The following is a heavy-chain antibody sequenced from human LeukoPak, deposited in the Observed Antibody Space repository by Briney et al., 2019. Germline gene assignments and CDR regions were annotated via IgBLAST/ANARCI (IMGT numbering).Heavy chain of an antibody. Sequence: SETLSLICTVSGGSISSYYWSWIRQPPGKGLEWIGYIYYSGSTNYNPSLKSRVTISVDTSKNQFSLKLSSVTAADTAVYYCARYSSGRGGWFDPWGQGTLVTVSS. D-gene: IGHD6-19*01. J-gene: IGHJ5*02. V-gene: IGHV4-59*01. CDR1: GGSISSYY. CDR3: ARYSSGRGGWFDP. CDR2: IYYSGST.